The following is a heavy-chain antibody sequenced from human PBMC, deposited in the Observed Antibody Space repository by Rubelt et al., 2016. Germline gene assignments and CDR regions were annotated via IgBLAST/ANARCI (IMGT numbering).Heavy chain of an antibody. Sequence: QVQLVQSGAEVKKPGASVKVSCKASGYTFTTYGISWVRQAPGQGLEWMGWIRTYNGNTNYAQKLKARVTMTTDPSTSTADMGLRSLRSDDTAMYFCARGYCSSANCLFNWFDPWGQGTLVTVSS. J-gene: IGHJ5*02. V-gene: IGHV1-18*01. D-gene: IGHD2-2*01. CDR2: IRTYNGNT. CDR3: ARGYCSSANCLFNWFDP. CDR1: GYTFTTYG.